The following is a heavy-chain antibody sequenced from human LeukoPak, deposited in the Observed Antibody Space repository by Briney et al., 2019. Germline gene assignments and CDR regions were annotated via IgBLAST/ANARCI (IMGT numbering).Heavy chain of an antibody. CDR1: GGSISSYY. V-gene: IGHV4-59*12. D-gene: IGHD2-15*01. CDR3: ARDLVAAQFDY. J-gene: IGHJ4*02. Sequence: SETLSLTCTVSGGSISSYYWSWIRQPPGKGLEWIGYIYYSGSTNYNPSLKSRVTISVDTSKNQFSLKLSSVTAADTAVYYCARDLVAAQFDYWGQGTLVTVSS. CDR2: IYYSGST.